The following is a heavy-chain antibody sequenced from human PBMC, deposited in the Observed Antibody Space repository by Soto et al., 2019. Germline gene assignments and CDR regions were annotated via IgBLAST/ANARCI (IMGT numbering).Heavy chain of an antibody. CDR3: TGAHYYDSSGYRRPPTYFDY. CDR2: IRSKAYGGTT. V-gene: IGHV3-49*03. J-gene: IGHJ4*02. Sequence: PGGSLRLSCTASGFTLGAYAMSWFRQAPGKGLEWVGFIRSKAYGGTTEYAASVKGRFTISRDDSKSIAYLQMNSLKTEDTAVYYCTGAHYYDSSGYRRPPTYFDYWGQGTLVTVSS. D-gene: IGHD3-22*01. CDR1: GFTLGAYA.